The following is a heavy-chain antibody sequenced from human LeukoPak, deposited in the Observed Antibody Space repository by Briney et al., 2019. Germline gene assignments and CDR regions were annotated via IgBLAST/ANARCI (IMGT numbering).Heavy chain of an antibody. CDR2: IYYSGST. CDR3: ARELKNRVPYYYYYGMDV. CDR1: GGSISSGGYY. J-gene: IGHJ6*02. D-gene: IGHD2/OR15-2a*01. V-gene: IGHV4-31*03. Sequence: SETLSLTCTVSGGSISSGGYYWSWIRQHPGKGLEWIGYIYYSGSTYYNPSLKSRVTISVDTSKNQFSLKLSSVTAADTAVYYCARELKNRVPYYYYYGMDVWGQGTTVTVSS.